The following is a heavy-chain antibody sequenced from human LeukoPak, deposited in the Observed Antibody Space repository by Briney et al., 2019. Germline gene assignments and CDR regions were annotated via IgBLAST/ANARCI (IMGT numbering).Heavy chain of an antibody. CDR2: IDKDATTI. V-gene: IGHV3-74*01. J-gene: IGHJ3*02. Sequence: GGSLRLSCAASGFSLSGSWMHWVRQGPGKGLEWVAHIDKDATTIRYADSVKGRFTISRDNAKNTVYLQMSSLRADDTAVYYCARDLDYLRGNFWYDAFDIWGQGTLVTVSS. D-gene: IGHD3-16*01. CDR1: GFSLSGSW. CDR3: ARDLDYLRGNFWYDAFDI.